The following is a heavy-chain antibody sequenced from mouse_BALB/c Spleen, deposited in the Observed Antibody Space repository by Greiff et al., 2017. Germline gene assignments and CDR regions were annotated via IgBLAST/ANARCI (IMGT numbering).Heavy chain of an antibody. CDR2: ISYDGSN. J-gene: IGHJ1*01. D-gene: IGHD1-2*01. CDR1: GYSITSGYY. V-gene: IGHV3-6*02. CDR3: ARVMGGLRLKYWYFDV. Sequence: EVKLLESGPGLVKPSQSLSLTCSVTGYSITSGYYWNWIRQFPGNKLEWMGYISYDGSNNYNPSLKNRISITRDTSKNQFFLKLNSVTTEDTATYYCARVMGGLRLKYWYFDVWGAGTTVTVSS.